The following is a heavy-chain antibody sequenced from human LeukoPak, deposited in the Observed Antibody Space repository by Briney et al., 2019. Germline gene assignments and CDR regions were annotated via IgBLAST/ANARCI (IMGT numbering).Heavy chain of an antibody. CDR3: ARGADGVSSNSRGWFDP. V-gene: IGHV3-48*03. CDR1: GFTFSSYE. D-gene: IGHD2-15*01. CDR2: ISSSGSTI. Sequence: GGSLRLSCAASGFTFSSYEMNWVRQAPGKGLEWDSYISSSGSTIYYADSVKGRFTISRDNAKNSLYLQMNSLRAEDTAVYSCARGADGVSSNSRGWFDPWGQGTLVTVSS. J-gene: IGHJ5*02.